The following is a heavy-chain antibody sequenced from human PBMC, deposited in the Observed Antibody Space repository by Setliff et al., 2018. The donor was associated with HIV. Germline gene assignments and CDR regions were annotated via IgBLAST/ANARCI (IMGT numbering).Heavy chain of an antibody. CDR3: AREYYDSSGYYRFDY. J-gene: IGHJ4*02. CDR1: GFTFSPYS. Sequence: GGSLRLSCAASGFTFSPYSMNWVRQTPGKGLEWVSYITGDSATICYADSVKGRFTISRDSAKNSLYLQMNSLRAEDTALYYCAREYYDSSGYYRFDYWGLGTLVTVSS. V-gene: IGHV3-48*01. D-gene: IGHD3-22*01. CDR2: ITGDSATI.